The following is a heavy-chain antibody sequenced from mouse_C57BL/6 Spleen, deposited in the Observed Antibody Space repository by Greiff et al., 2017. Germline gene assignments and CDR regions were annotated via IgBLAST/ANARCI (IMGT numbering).Heavy chain of an antibody. D-gene: IGHD1-1*01. CDR3: ARHGSSEAWFAY. Sequence: QVQLQQPGAELVKPGASVKMSCKASGYTFTSYWITWVKQRPGQGLEWIGDIYPGSGSTNYNEKLKSKATLTVDTSSSTAYMQLSSLTSEDSAVYYCARHGSSEAWFAYWGQGTLVTVSA. J-gene: IGHJ3*01. V-gene: IGHV1-55*01. CDR2: IYPGSGST. CDR1: GYTFTSYW.